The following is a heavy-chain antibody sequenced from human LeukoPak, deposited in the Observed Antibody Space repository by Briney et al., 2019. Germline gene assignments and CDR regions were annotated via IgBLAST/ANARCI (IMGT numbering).Heavy chain of an antibody. V-gene: IGHV3-23*01. CDR3: ARNQQLGGHSYYYYGMDV. D-gene: IGHD3-16*01. Sequence: GGSLRLSCVGSGFTSIAYALTWARQAPGKGLEWVSGTSGGGVTTYYADSVKGRFTISRDNSKNTLYLQTNSLRADDTAIYYCARNQQLGGHSYYYYGMDVWGQGTTVTVSS. J-gene: IGHJ6*02. CDR1: GFTSIAYA. CDR2: TSGGGVTT.